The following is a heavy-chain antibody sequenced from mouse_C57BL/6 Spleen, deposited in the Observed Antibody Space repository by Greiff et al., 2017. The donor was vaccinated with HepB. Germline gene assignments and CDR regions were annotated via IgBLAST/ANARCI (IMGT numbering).Heavy chain of an antibody. D-gene: IGHD1-1*01. V-gene: IGHV5-9*01. CDR1: GFTFSSYT. J-gene: IGHJ2*01. CDR2: ISGGGGNT. CDR3: ARPDYYGFDY. Sequence: DVKLVESGGGLVKPGGSLKLSCAASGFTFSSYTMSWVRQTPEKRLEWVATISGGGGNTYYPDSVKGRFTISRDNAKNTLDLQMSSLRSEDTALYYCARPDYYGFDYWGQGTTLTVSS.